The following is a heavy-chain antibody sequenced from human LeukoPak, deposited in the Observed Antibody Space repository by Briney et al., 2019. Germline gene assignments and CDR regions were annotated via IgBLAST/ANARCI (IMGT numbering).Heavy chain of an antibody. V-gene: IGHV1-2*02. J-gene: IGHJ4*02. CDR2: INPNSAAT. CDR1: GYTFTDYY. D-gene: IGHD2-21*02. CDR3: ARDRSADCSLDY. Sequence: ASVRVSCKASGYTFTDYYMHWVRQAPGQGLEWMGWINPNSAATNYAQKFQGRVAMTRDTSISTAYMELSILRSDDTAVYYCARDRSADCSLDYWGQGTLVTVSS.